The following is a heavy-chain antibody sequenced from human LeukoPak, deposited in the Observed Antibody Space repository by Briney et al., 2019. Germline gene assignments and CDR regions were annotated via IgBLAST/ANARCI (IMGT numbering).Heavy chain of an antibody. CDR1: GGSFSGYY. D-gene: IGHD3-10*01. J-gene: IGHJ5*02. CDR2: INHSGST. Sequence: SETLSLTCAVYGGSFSGYYWSWFRQPPGKGLEWIGEINHSGSTNYNPSLKSRVTISVDTSKNQFSLKLSSVTAADTAVYYCAREKARITKNNWFDPWGQGTLVSVSS. V-gene: IGHV4-34*01. CDR3: AREKARITKNNWFDP.